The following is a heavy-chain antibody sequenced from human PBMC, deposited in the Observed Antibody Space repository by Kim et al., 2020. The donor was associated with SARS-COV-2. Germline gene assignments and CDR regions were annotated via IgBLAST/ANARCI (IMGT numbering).Heavy chain of an antibody. Sequence: GGSLRLSCAASGFTFSRSAMHWVRQVPGKGLECVAVISDNERNKDYADSVKGRFTISRDNSENTLFLEMNSLKIEDTAIYYCAKDDLGSIDYWGQGTLVTVS. J-gene: IGHJ4*02. CDR3: AKDDLGSIDY. V-gene: IGHV3-30*04. CDR1: GFTFSRSA. CDR2: ISDNERNK. D-gene: IGHD5-12*01.